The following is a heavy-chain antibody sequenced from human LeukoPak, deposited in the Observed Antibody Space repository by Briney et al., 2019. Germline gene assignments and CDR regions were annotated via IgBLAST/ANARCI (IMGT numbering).Heavy chain of an antibody. CDR1: GYTVTDYY. Sequence: GASVKVSCKASGYTVTDYYMHWVRQAPGQGLEWMGWINPNSGGTNYAQKFQGRVTMTRDTSISTAYMELSRLRSDDTAVYYCARGCQYQLLIFLYYYMDVWGKGTTVTISS. J-gene: IGHJ6*03. D-gene: IGHD2-2*01. CDR2: INPNSGGT. V-gene: IGHV1-2*02. CDR3: ARGCQYQLLIFLYYYMDV.